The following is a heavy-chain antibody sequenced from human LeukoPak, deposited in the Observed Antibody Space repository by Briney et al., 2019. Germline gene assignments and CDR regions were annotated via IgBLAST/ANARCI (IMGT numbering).Heavy chain of an antibody. V-gene: IGHV3-23*01. D-gene: IGHD1-1*01. CDR3: AKVRQSNLSFFDS. J-gene: IGHJ4*02. CDR1: GFNFNNYI. Sequence: GGSLRLSCAASGFNFNNYIMSWVRQAPGKGLEWVSVIDDSGGAHYADSVKGRFTISRDNSKNTLFLQMNSLRAEDTAVYFCAKVRQSNLSFFDSWGQGTLATVSS. CDR2: IDDSGGA.